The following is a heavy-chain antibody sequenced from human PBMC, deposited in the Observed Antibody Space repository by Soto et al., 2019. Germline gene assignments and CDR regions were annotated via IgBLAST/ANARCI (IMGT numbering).Heavy chain of an antibody. Sequence: GGSLRLSCAASGFTFSSYSMHWVRQAPGKGLEWVAVISYDGSNKYCADSVKGRFTISRDNSKNTLYLQMNSLRAEDTAVYYCAKQKWELTPGGMDVWGQGTTVTVSS. CDR1: GFTFSSYS. D-gene: IGHD1-26*01. V-gene: IGHV3-30*18. CDR3: AKQKWELTPGGMDV. J-gene: IGHJ6*02. CDR2: ISYDGSNK.